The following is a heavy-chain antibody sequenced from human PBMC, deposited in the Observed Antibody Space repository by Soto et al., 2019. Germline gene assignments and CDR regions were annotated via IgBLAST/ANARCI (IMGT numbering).Heavy chain of an antibody. Sequence: GGSLRLSCAASGLTFSNAWMNWVRQAPGKGLEWVGRIKSKTDGGTTDYAAPVKGRFTISRDDSKNTLYLQMNSLKTEDTAVYYCTTDIAVAGTDDYWGQGTLVTVSS. J-gene: IGHJ4*02. CDR3: TTDIAVAGTDDY. CDR2: IKSKTDGGTT. D-gene: IGHD6-19*01. CDR1: GLTFSNAW. V-gene: IGHV3-15*07.